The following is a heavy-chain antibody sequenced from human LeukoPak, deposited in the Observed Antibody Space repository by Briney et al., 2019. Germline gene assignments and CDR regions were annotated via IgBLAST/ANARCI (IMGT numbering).Heavy chain of an antibody. CDR1: GFTFGSYG. CDR3: ARGPGSSVYASAIDH. V-gene: IGHV3-33*01. D-gene: IGHD2-8*01. J-gene: IGHJ4*02. Sequence: PGRSLRLSCAASGFTFGSYGMHWVRQAPGKGLEWAAVIWHDGNNKYYADSVKGRFTISRDNSKNTLYLQMNSLRAEDTAVYYCARGPGSSVYASAIDHWGQGTLVTVSS. CDR2: IWHDGNNK.